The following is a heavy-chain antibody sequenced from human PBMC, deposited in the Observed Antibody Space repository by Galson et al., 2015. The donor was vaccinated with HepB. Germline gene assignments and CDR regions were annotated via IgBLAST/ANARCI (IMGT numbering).Heavy chain of an antibody. D-gene: IGHD6-19*01. V-gene: IGHV3-30-3*01. CDR3: ASVIAVAGPPE. CDR2: ISYDGSNK. CDR1: GFTFSSYA. Sequence: SLRLSCAASGFTFSSYAMHWVRQAPGKGLEWVAVISYDGSNKYYADSVKGRFTISRDNSKNTLYLQMNSLRAEDTAVYYCASVIAVAGPPEGGQGTLVTVSS. J-gene: IGHJ4*02.